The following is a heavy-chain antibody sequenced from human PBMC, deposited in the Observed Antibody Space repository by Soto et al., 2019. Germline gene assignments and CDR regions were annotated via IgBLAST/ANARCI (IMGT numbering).Heavy chain of an antibody. CDR2: IYYSGST. Sequence: SETLSLTCTVSGDSLTSSSYYWGWILQPPGKGLEWIGSIYYSGSTYYNPSLKSRVTISVDTSKNQFSLKLSSVTAADTAVYYCARHTPAISISDHWGQGTLVTVS. V-gene: IGHV4-39*01. CDR3: ARHTPAISISDH. D-gene: IGHD2-15*01. J-gene: IGHJ4*02. CDR1: GDSLTSSSYY.